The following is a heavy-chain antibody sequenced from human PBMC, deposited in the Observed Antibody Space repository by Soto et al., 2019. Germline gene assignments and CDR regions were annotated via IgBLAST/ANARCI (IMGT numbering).Heavy chain of an antibody. J-gene: IGHJ6*02. CDR2: IFYSGTT. V-gene: IGHV4-59*01. D-gene: IGHD2-2*01. CDR3: AKLLYASTFYYYGMDV. Sequence: QVQLQESGLGLVKPSETLSLTCTVSGASSSSYYWSWIRQPPGKGLEYIGYIFYSGTTNYNPSLQSRVSMSVDTSKNQFSLKLSSVTAADTAVYYCAKLLYASTFYYYGMDVWGQGTTVTVSS. CDR1: GASSSSYY.